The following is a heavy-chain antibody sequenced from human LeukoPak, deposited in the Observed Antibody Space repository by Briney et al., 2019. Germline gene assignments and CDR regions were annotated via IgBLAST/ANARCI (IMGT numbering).Heavy chain of an antibody. Sequence: PSETLSLTCTVSGGSISSYYWSWIRQPPGKGLEWIGYIYYSVSTNYNPSLKSRVTISVDTSKNQFSLKLSSVTAADTAVYYCARHRRAMVYFDYWGQGTLVTVSS. J-gene: IGHJ4*02. V-gene: IGHV4-59*08. CDR3: ARHRRAMVYFDY. CDR1: GGSISSYY. D-gene: IGHD5-18*01. CDR2: IYYSVST.